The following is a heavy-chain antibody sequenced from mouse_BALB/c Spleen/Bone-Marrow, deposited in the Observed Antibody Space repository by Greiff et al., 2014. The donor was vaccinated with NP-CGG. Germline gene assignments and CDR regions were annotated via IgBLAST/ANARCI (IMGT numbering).Heavy chain of an antibody. D-gene: IGHD3-3*01. Sequence: QVQLQQPGAELVKPGASVKLSCKASGYTFTTSGINWVRQRPEQGLAWIGRIFPGNISTEYNEKFKVKATLTTDKSSSTAYMQLSRLTSEDSVVYFCSRGGYLGGYFDVWGAGTTVTVSS. CDR2: IFPGNIST. CDR3: SRGGYLGGYFDV. V-gene: IGHV1-77*01. CDR1: GYTFTTSG. J-gene: IGHJ1*01.